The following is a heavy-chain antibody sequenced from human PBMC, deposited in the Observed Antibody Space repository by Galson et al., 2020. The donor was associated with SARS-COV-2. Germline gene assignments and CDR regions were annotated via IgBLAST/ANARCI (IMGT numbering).Heavy chain of an antibody. D-gene: IGHD1-1*01. J-gene: IGHJ4*02. CDR1: GFTFSTYS. V-gene: IGHV3-21*06. CDR3: ARGGTTTIKYDY. CDR2: MDSTSTYI. Sequence: GESLKISCAASGFTFSTYSMNWVRQAPGKGLEWVSSMDSTSTYIYYADSVKGRFTISRDNAKNSLYLQMNSLRVEDTAVYYCARGGTTTIKYDYWGQGSLVTVSS.